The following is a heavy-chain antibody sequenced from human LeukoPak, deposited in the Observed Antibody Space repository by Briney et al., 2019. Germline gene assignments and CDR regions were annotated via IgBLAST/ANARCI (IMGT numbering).Heavy chain of an antibody. CDR2: ISWNSGSI. V-gene: IGHV3-9*01. CDR3: AKASDSSGLKPTDAFDI. Sequence: GGSLRLSCAASGFTFDDYAMHWVRQAPGKGLEWVSGISWNSGSIGYADSVKGRFTISRDNAKNSLYLQMNSLRAEDTAVYYCAKASDSSGLKPTDAFDIWGQGTMVTVSS. J-gene: IGHJ3*02. D-gene: IGHD3-22*01. CDR1: GFTFDDYA.